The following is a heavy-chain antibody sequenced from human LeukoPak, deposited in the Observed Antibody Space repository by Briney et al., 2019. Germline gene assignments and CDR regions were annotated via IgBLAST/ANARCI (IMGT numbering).Heavy chain of an antibody. CDR3: ARDSSSWDLFDY. Sequence: GGSLRLSCAASGFTFSSYWMSWVRQAPGKGLEWVANIKQDGSEKYYVDSVKGRFTISRDNAKNTLYLHLNSLRAEDTAVYYCARDSSSWDLFDYWGQGTLVTVSS. J-gene: IGHJ4*02. CDR1: GFTFSSYW. V-gene: IGHV3-7*01. D-gene: IGHD2-2*01. CDR2: IKQDGSEK.